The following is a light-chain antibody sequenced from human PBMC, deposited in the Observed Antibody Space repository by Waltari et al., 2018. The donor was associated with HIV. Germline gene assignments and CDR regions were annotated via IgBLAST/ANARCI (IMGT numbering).Light chain of an antibody. Sequence: DIQMTQSPSTLSASVGDRVSITCRASQSITTSLAWDQQKPGKAPKLLVYQASTLESGVPSRFGVSGSGTEFTLTISSLQPDDFATYYCHQYGRSRTFGQGTKVDVK. V-gene: IGKV1-5*03. CDR1: QSITTS. CDR3: HQYGRSRT. CDR2: QAS. J-gene: IGKJ1*01.